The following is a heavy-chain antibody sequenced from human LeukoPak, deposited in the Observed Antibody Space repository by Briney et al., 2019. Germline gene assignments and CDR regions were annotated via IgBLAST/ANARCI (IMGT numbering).Heavy chain of an antibody. CDR1: GFTLSRDS. CDR2: ISSRSSYI. J-gene: IGHJ4*02. Sequence: KPGGSLRLSCAACGFTLSRDSMKWVRQATGKGLEWVSCISSRSSYIYYADSVKRRFTSSRDNAKNSLYLQMNSLRAEDTAVYYCARDRAQTYYYDSSGYLIDYWGQGPLVTVSS. D-gene: IGHD3-22*01. CDR3: ARDRAQTYYYDSSGYLIDY. V-gene: IGHV3-21*01.